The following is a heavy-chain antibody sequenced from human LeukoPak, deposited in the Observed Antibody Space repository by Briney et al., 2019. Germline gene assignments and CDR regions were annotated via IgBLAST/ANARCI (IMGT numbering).Heavy chain of an antibody. CDR1: NGSISSDTYF. V-gene: IGHV4-61*10. CDR3: ARVWGGSGSYFQKNLYYFGY. D-gene: IGHD3-10*01. CDR2: MSSSGIS. Sequence: PSETLSLTCTVSNGSISSDTYFWSWIRQPAGKGLEWIGRMSSSGISTYSPSLKSRVTISIDTSRNQFSMNLNSVTAADTAVYYCARVWGGSGSYFQKNLYYFGYWGQGTLVTVSS. J-gene: IGHJ4*02.